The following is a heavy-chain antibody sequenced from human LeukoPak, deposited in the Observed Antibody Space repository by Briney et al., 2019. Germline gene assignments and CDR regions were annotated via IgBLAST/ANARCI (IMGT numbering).Heavy chain of an antibody. D-gene: IGHD2-15*01. CDR2: IYTTGST. Sequence: SETLSLTCTVSGGSISSFYWSWIRQAAGKGLEWIGRIYTTGSTDYNSSLKSRVTMSVDTSKNQFSLQLNSVIPEDTAIYYCARGIYSTFDAWGQGILVTVSS. J-gene: IGHJ5*02. CDR1: GGSISSFY. CDR3: ARGIYSTFDA. V-gene: IGHV4-4*07.